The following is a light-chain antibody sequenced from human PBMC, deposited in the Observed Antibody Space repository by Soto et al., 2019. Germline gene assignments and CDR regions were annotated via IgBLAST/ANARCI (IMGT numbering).Light chain of an antibody. J-gene: IGLJ1*01. Sequence: QSVLTQPPSASGTPGQRVTISCSGSSSNIGLNTVTWYQHLPRAAPKLLIYTNDQRPSGVPDRFSASKSGTAASLAISGLQSEDEADYYCVAWDDSLNGYVFGTVTNLTVL. CDR3: VAWDDSLNGYV. V-gene: IGLV1-44*01. CDR1: SSNIGLNT. CDR2: TND.